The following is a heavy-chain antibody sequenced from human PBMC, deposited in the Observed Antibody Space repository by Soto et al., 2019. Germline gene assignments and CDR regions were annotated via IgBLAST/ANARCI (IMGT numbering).Heavy chain of an antibody. CDR1: GYTFTSYY. CDR3: ARGAGILTGRYDY. V-gene: IGHV1-46*01. CDR2: INPSGGST. J-gene: IGHJ4*02. D-gene: IGHD3-9*01. Sequence: ASVKVSCKAPGYTFTSYYMHLVRQAPGQGLEWMGIINPSGGSTSYAQKFQGRVTMTTDTSTSTAYMELRSLRSDDTAVYYCARGAGILTGRYDYWGQGTLVTVSS.